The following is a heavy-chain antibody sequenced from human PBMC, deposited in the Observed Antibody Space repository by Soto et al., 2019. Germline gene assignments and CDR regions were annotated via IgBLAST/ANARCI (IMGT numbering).Heavy chain of an antibody. J-gene: IGHJ6*02. CDR3: ARDETNRGRNYYYYYGMDV. Sequence: QVQLVQSGAEVKKPGSSVKVSCKASGGTFSSYAISWVRQAPGQGLEWMGGIIPIFGTANYAQKFQGRVTITADESTSTAYMELSSLRSEDTAVYYCARDETNRGRNYYYYYGMDVWGQGTTVTVSS. CDR1: GGTFSSYA. V-gene: IGHV1-69*01. CDR2: IIPIFGTA.